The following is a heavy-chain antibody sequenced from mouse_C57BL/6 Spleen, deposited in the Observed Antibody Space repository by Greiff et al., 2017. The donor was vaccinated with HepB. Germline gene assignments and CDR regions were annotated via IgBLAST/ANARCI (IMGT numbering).Heavy chain of an antibody. D-gene: IGHD2-2*01. CDR2: INPSSGYT. CDR3: ARWFGVAMDY. CDR1: GYTFTSYT. J-gene: IGHJ4*01. V-gene: IGHV1-4*01. Sequence: VQLQQSGAELARPGASVKMSCKASGYTFTSYTMHWVKQRPGQGLEWIGYINPSSGYTKYNQKFKDKATLTADKSSSTAYMQLSSLTSEDSAFYYCARWFGVAMDYWGQGTSVTVSS.